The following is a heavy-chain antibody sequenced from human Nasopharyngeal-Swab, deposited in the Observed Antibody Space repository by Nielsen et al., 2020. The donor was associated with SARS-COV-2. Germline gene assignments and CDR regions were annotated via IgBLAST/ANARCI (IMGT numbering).Heavy chain of an antibody. CDR3: ARLFYYDSSGYPDAFDI. V-gene: IGHV5-10-1*04. Sequence: VRQMPGKGLEWMGRIDPSDSYTNYSPSFQGQVTISADKSISTAYLQWSSLKASDTAMYYCARLFYYDSSGYPDAFDIWGQGTMVTVSS. CDR2: IDPSDSYT. J-gene: IGHJ3*02. D-gene: IGHD3-22*01.